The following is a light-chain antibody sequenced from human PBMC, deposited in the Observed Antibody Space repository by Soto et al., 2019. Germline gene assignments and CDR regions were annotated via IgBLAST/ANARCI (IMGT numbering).Light chain of an antibody. V-gene: IGKV1-39*01. CDR1: QSISLF. CDR2: AAS. Sequence: DIQLTQSPSSLSASVGDRVTITCRASQSISLFLNWYQQKPGQAPKHLIYAASSLQSGVPSRFSGSGSGTYFPLPISTGQPEDFATYFCQESNDHPRTFGQGTKVEIK. CDR3: QESNDHPRT. J-gene: IGKJ1*01.